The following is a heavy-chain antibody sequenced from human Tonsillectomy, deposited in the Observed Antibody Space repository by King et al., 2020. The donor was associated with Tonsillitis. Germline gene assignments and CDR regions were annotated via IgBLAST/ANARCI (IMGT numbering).Heavy chain of an antibody. CDR2: INPHNGLT. CDR3: ARDAIFDGESMGGSDL. J-gene: IGHJ5*02. V-gene: IGHV1-2*02. CDR1: GYTFSGCY. D-gene: IGHD2-21*01. Sequence: QLVQSGTEVKRPGASVKVSCQASGYTFSGCYIHWVRQAPGQGLEWMGWINPHNGLTKYAQKFQDRVTMAINTSADTASMELTRLGSDDTAVYYCARDAIFDGESMGGSDLWGQGTLVTVS.